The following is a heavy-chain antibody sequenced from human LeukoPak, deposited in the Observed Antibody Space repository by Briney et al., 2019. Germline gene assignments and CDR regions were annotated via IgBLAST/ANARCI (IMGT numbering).Heavy chain of an antibody. Sequence: QPGGSLRLSCAASGFTFSSYSMNWVRQAPGKGLEWVSYISSSSSTIYYADSVKGRFTISRDNAKNSLYLQMNSLRAEDTAVYYCAGELLGLSFDYWGQGTLVTVSS. V-gene: IGHV3-48*01. J-gene: IGHJ4*02. CDR1: GFTFSSYS. CDR3: AGELLGLSFDY. D-gene: IGHD3-10*01. CDR2: ISSSSSTI.